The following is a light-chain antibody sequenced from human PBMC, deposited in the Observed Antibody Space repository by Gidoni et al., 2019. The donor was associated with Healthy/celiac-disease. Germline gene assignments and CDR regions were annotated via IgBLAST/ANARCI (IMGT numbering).Light chain of an antibody. CDR2: KDS. CDR3: QSADSSGTYVV. CDR1: ALPKQY. J-gene: IGLJ2*01. V-gene: IGLV3-25*03. Sequence: SYELTQPPSLSFSPGQTARITCSGDALPKQYAYWYQQKPGQAPLLMIYKDSERPSGIPERFSGSSSGTTVTLTISGVQAEDEADYYCQSADSSGTYVVFGGGTKLTVL.